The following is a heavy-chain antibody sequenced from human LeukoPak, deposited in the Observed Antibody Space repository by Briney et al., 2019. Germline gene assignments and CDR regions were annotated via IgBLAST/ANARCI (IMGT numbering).Heavy chain of an antibody. CDR2: IYHSGST. CDR3: ASVYYGSGNAFDI. J-gene: IGHJ3*02. Sequence: SETLSLTCTVSGYSISSGYYWGWIRQPPGKGLEWIGSIYHSGSTYYNPSLKSRVTISVDTSKNQFSLKLSSVTAADTAVYYCASVYYGSGNAFDIWGQGTMVTVSS. D-gene: IGHD3-10*01. CDR1: GYSISSGYY. V-gene: IGHV4-38-2*02.